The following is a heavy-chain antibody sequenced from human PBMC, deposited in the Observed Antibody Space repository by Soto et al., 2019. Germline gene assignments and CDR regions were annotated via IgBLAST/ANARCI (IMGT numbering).Heavy chain of an antibody. CDR3: ATYYYDSSGYYRTKYYFDY. Sequence: ASVKVSCKASGGTFSSYAISWVRQAPGQGLEWMGGIIPIFGTANYAQKFQGRVTITADESTSTAYMELSSLRSEDTAVYYCATYYYDSSGYYRTKYYFDYWGQGTLVTVS. D-gene: IGHD3-22*01. J-gene: IGHJ4*02. CDR1: GGTFSSYA. V-gene: IGHV1-69*13. CDR2: IIPIFGTA.